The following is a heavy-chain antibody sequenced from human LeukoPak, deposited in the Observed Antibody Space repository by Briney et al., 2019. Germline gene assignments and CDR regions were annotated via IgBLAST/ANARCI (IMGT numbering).Heavy chain of an antibody. J-gene: IGHJ4*02. CDR1: GYIFTGYY. CDR2: INPNNGGT. D-gene: IGHD3-10*01. V-gene: IGHV1-2*02. CDR3: ARAVGGNYYGTETDDY. Sequence: ASVKVSCKASGYIFTGYYMHWVRQAPGQGLEWMGWINPNNGGTKYAQKFQGGVTMTRDTSISTAYMEVSRLRSDDTAVYYCARAVGGNYYGTETDDYWGQGTLVTVSS.